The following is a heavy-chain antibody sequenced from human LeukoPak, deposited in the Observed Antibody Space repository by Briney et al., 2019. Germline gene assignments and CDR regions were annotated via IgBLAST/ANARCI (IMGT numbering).Heavy chain of an antibody. CDR2: IKEDGSDK. D-gene: IGHD1-7*01. Sequence: GGSLRLSCAASGFTFSNYWVSWVRQAPGKGLEWVANIKEDGSDKNYVDSVRGRFTISRDNAKNALYLQMNSLSAEETAVYYCGREFPGGTTSLDCWGQGTVVTVSS. CDR1: GFTFSNYW. CDR3: GREFPGGTTSLDC. V-gene: IGHV3-7*04. J-gene: IGHJ4*02.